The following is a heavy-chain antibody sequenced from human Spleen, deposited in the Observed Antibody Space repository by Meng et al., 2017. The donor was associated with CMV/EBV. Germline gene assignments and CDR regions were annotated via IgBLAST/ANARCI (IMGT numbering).Heavy chain of an antibody. Sequence: SCKTSESTFPTYYLPWVRQAPGEGLAWLGMINLSGGRTNYARKFQGRVTMARDTSTSTVYMELSSLRSDDTAVYYCASLTEDRFDYWGQGTLVTVSS. V-gene: IGHV1-46*01. CDR2: INLSGGRT. D-gene: IGHD3-9*01. CDR3: ASLTEDRFDY. J-gene: IGHJ4*02. CDR1: ESTFPTYY.